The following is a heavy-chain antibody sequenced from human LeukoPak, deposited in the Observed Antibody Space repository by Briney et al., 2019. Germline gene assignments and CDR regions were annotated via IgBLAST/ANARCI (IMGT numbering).Heavy chain of an antibody. V-gene: IGHV3-21*01. Sequence: GGSLRLSCAASGFAFSTYSMNWVRQAPGKGLEWISSIASTATYIYYADSVKGRFTISRDNTKNSLYLQMNSLRAEDTAVYFCARVAGGKFHLDYWGQGTQVTVSS. D-gene: IGHD6-13*01. J-gene: IGHJ4*02. CDR1: GFAFSTYS. CDR2: IASTATYI. CDR3: ARVAGGKFHLDY.